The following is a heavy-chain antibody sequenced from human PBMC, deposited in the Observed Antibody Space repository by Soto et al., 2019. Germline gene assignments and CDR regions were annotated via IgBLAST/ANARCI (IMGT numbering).Heavy chain of an antibody. CDR3: ARCDPSSSQLQDYGMDV. D-gene: IGHD6-13*01. CDR1: GFTCSDFS. Sequence: GRLIRDCYTASGFTCSDFSVHCIRQAPGKVLEWVSSISSSSSYIYYADSVKGRFTISRDNAKNSLYLQMNSLRAEDTAVYYCARCDPSSSQLQDYGMDVWGQGTTVTAS. CDR2: ISSSSSYI. J-gene: IGHJ6*02. V-gene: IGHV3-21*01.